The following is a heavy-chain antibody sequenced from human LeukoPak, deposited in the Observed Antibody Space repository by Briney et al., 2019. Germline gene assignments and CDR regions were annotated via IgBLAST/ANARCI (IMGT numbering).Heavy chain of an antibody. CDR3: ARGAANGYSSFDY. Sequence: GASVKVSCKASGGTFSSYAISLVRQAPGQGLEWMGRIIPIFGTANYAQKFQGRVTITTDESTSTAYMELSSLRSEDTAVYYCARGAANGYSSFDYWGQGTLVTVSS. CDR2: IIPIFGTA. J-gene: IGHJ4*02. V-gene: IGHV1-69*05. D-gene: IGHD6-19*01. CDR1: GGTFSSYA.